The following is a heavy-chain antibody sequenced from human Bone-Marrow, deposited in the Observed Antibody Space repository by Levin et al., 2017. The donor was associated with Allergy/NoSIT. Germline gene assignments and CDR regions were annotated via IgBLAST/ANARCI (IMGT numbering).Heavy chain of an antibody. CDR3: ARLRIAARPDWFDP. V-gene: IGHV5-51*01. CDR2: IYPGDSDT. D-gene: IGHD6-6*01. J-gene: IGHJ5*02. CDR1: GYSFTSYW. Sequence: PGGSLRLSCKGSGYSFTSYWIGWVRQMPGKGLEWMGIIYPGDSDTRYSPSFQGQVTISADKSISTAYLQWSSLKVSDTAMYYCARLRIAARPDWFDPWGQGTLVTVSS.